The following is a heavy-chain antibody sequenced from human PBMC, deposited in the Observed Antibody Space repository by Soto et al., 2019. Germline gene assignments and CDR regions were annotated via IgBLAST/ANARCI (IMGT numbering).Heavy chain of an antibody. J-gene: IGHJ3*02. Sequence: ASVNVSCKASGYTFTSYYMHWVRQAPGQGLEWMGIINPSGGSTSYAQKFQGRVTMTRDTSTSTVYMELSSLRSEDTAVYYCARDGDYYDSSGYYYGAFDIWGQGTMVTVSS. D-gene: IGHD3-22*01. CDR1: GYTFTSYY. CDR2: INPSGGST. CDR3: ARDGDYYDSSGYYYGAFDI. V-gene: IGHV1-46*01.